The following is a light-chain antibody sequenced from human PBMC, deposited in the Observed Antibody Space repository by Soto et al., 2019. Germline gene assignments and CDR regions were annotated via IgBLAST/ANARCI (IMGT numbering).Light chain of an antibody. CDR3: QQYGSSPT. CDR1: QSVNSNS. V-gene: IGKV3-20*01. J-gene: IGKJ1*01. Sequence: IVVTESRDALALSQGEGGTGSCRVSQSVNSNSLAWYQQKLGHAPRLLIYDASRRATCIPDRFSGSGSGTDFTLTSSRLEPEDFVVYYCQQYGSSPTLGQGTKVDSK. CDR2: DAS.